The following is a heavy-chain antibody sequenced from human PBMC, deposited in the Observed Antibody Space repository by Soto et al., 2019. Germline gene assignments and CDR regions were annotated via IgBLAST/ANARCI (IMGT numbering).Heavy chain of an antibody. V-gene: IGHV1-69*13. J-gene: IGHJ3*02. CDR3: ASPARGSSGDLGAFDI. D-gene: IGHD2-15*01. CDR1: GGAFSSYA. CDR2: IIPIFGTA. Sequence: ASVKVSCKDSGGAFSSYAIRWVRQAPGQGLEWMGGIIPIFGTANYAQKFQGRVTITADESTSTAYMELSSLRAEDTAVYYCASPARGSSGDLGAFDIWGQGTMVTVSS.